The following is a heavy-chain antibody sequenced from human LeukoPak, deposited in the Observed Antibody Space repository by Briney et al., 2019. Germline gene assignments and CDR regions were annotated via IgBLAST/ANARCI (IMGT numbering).Heavy chain of an antibody. V-gene: IGHV4-38-2*01. CDR3: ARNTSAWSPLGETQSAPHCFDS. J-gene: IGHJ4*02. D-gene: IGHD6-19*01. Sequence: PSETLSLTCGVSGNFISRGYYWAWTRQPPGKGLEWIGSIYNTGSTYYNPSLKSRTMSIDTSKNQFSLKLSSVTAADTAVYYCARNTSAWSPLGETQSAPHCFDSWGQGTLVTVSS. CDR2: IYNTGST. CDR1: GNFISRGYY.